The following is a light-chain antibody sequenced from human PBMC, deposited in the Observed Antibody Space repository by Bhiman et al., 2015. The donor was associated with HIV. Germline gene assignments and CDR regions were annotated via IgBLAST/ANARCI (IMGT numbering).Light chain of an antibody. J-gene: IGLJ1*01. CDR3: QAWDSSTARV. CDR2: QDN. V-gene: IGLV3-21*01. Sequence: SYVLTQPPSVSVAPGKTARITCGGNNIGSKSVHWYQQKPGQSPVVVIYQDNRRPSGIPERFSGSSSGNTATLTISGSQAMDEADYYCQAWDSSTARVFGTGTRVTVL. CDR1: NIGSKS.